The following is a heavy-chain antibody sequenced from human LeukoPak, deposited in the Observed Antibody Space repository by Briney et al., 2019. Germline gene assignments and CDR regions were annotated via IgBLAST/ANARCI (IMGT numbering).Heavy chain of an antibody. Sequence: GGSLRLSCTASGFTFGDYAMSWVRQAPGKGLEWVGFIRSKAYGGTTEYAASVKGRFTISRDDSKSIAYLQMNSLKTEDTAVYYCTRVPWIQLSYYFDYWDQGTLVTVSS. D-gene: IGHD5-18*01. CDR1: GFTFGDYA. V-gene: IGHV3-49*04. CDR2: IRSKAYGGTT. CDR3: TRVPWIQLSYYFDY. J-gene: IGHJ4*02.